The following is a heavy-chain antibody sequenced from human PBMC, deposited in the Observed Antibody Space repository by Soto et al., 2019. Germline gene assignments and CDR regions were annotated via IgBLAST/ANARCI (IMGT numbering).Heavy chain of an antibody. CDR3: ATETVIIGYCSGGSCYSVPYYMDV. CDR1: GFTVSSNY. V-gene: IGHV3-66*01. CDR2: IYSGGST. Sequence: GGSLRLSCAASGFTVSSNYMSWVRQAPGKGLEWVSVIYSGGSTYYADSVKGRFTISRDNSKNTLYLQMNSLRAEETAVYYCATETVIIGYCSGGSCYSVPYYMDVWGKGTTVTVSS. D-gene: IGHD2-15*01. J-gene: IGHJ6*03.